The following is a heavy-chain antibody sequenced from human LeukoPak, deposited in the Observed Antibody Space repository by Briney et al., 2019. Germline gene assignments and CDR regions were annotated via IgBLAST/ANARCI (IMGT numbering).Heavy chain of an antibody. J-gene: IGHJ6*03. CDR2: INPSGGST. CDR1: GYTFTSYY. Sequence: ASVKVSCKASGYTFTSYYMHWVRQAPGQGLEWMGIINPSGGSTSYAQKFQGRVTMTRDMSTSTVYMELSSLRSEDTAVYYCARGRILDGPTSRSYYYYMDVWGKGTTVTVSS. V-gene: IGHV1-46*01. CDR3: ARGRILDGPTSRSYYYYMDV. D-gene: IGHD5-24*01.